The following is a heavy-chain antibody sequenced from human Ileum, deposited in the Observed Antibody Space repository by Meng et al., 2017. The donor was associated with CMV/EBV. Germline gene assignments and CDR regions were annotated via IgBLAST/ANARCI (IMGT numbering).Heavy chain of an antibody. Sequence: GGSLRLSCVASGFTFSNHAMYWVRQAPGKGLEWLSYILFDGSDQHYSDYVKGRFTISRDNSKNKLYLQMNSLRPDDTAVYYCGKAWGRSAGYFGFLDQWGQGELVTVSS. J-gene: IGHJ4*02. CDR2: ILFDGSDQ. V-gene: IGHV3-30*02. CDR1: GFTFSNHA. CDR3: GKAWGRSAGYFGFLDQ. D-gene: IGHD3-10*01.